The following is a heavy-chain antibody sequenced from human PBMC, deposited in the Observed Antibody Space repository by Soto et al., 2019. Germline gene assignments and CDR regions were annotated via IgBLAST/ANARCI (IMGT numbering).Heavy chain of an antibody. Sequence: PSETLSLTCTVSGGSISSGGYYWSWIRQHPGKGLEWIGYIYYSGSTYYNPSLKSRVTISVDTSKNQFSLKLSSVTAADTAVYYCAREIRCTNGGYVLSWFDPWGQGTLVTVSS. J-gene: IGHJ5*02. D-gene: IGHD2-8*01. CDR2: IYYSGST. CDR1: GGSISSGGYY. V-gene: IGHV4-31*03. CDR3: AREIRCTNGGYVLSWFDP.